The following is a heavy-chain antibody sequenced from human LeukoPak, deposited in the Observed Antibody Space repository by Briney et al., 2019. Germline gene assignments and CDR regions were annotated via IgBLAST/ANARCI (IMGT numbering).Heavy chain of an antibody. CDR2: ISGNAGST. CDR3: ARINEVVVVVAAAYDY. J-gene: IGHJ4*02. D-gene: IGHD2-15*01. CDR1: GFTLSSYA. V-gene: IGHV3-23*01. Sequence: GGSLRLSCAASGFTLSSYAMSWVRQAPGKGLEWVSLISGNAGSTYYADSVKGRFTISRDITKNSLYLQMDSLRAEDTALYYCARINEVVVVVAAAYDYWGQGTLVTVSS.